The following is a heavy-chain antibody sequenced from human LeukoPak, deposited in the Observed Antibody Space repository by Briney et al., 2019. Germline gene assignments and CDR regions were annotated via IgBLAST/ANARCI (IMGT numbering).Heavy chain of an antibody. V-gene: IGHV4-59*08. CDR1: GGSISSYY. D-gene: IGHD6-13*01. CDR2: IYYSGST. CDR3: ARVSILAAGHMDV. Sequence: SETLSLTCTVSGGSISSYYWSWIRQPPGKGLEWIGYIYYSGSTNYNPSLKSRVTISVDTSKNQFSLKLSSVTAADTAVYYCARVSILAAGHMDVWGKGTTVTVSS. J-gene: IGHJ6*04.